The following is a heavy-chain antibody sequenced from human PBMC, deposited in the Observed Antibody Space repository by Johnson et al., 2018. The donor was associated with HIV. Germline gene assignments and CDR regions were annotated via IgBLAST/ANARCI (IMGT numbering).Heavy chain of an antibody. CDR2: ISWNSGSI. D-gene: IGHD5-18*01. CDR1: GFTFTFYA. J-gene: IGHJ3*02. Sequence: VQLVESGGGLVQPGRSLRLSCAASGFTFTFYAMHWVRQAPGKGLEWVSGISWNSGSIGYADSVKGRFTISRDNAKNSLYLQMNSLRAEDTAVYYCARGGIRGYSYGPGAFDIWGQGTMVTVSS. CDR3: ARGGIRGYSYGPGAFDI. V-gene: IGHV3-9*01.